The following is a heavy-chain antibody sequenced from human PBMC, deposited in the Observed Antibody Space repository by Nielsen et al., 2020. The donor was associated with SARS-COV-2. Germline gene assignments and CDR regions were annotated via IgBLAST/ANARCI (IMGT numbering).Heavy chain of an antibody. V-gene: IGHV3-21*01. D-gene: IGHD3-22*01. CDR1: GFAFSNAW. J-gene: IGHJ4*02. Sequence: GGSLRLSCAASGFAFSNAWMSWVRQAPGKGLEWVSSISSSSSYIYYADSVKGRFTISRDNAKNSLYLQMNSLRAEDTAVYYCAKSSYYDSSGYYDYWGQGTLVTVSS. CDR2: ISSSSSYI. CDR3: AKSSYYDSSGYYDY.